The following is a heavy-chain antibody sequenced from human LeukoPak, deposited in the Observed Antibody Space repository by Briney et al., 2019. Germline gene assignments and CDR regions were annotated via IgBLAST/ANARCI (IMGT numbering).Heavy chain of an antibody. Sequence: ASVKVSCKASGGTFSSYAISWVRQAPGQGLEWMGGIIPIFGTANYAQKFQGRVTITADESTSTAYMELSSLRSEDTAVYYCARTVTGIAVAGQDYWGQGTLVTVSS. J-gene: IGHJ4*02. D-gene: IGHD6-19*01. V-gene: IGHV1-69*13. CDR2: IIPIFGTA. CDR3: ARTVTGIAVAGQDY. CDR1: GGTFSSYA.